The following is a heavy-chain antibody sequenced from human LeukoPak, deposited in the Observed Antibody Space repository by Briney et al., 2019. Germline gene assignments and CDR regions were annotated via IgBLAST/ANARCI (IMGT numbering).Heavy chain of an antibody. J-gene: IGHJ5*02. CDR2: INPSDGST. CDR1: GYSFTTYY. CDR3: ARDVVVEVGMLPTDSWFDP. V-gene: IGHV1-46*01. Sequence: ASVTVSCMATGYSFTTYYIHWMRQAPGRGLEWMGIINPSDGSTSSVQKFQGRFTMNSDTSTSTVYMELSSLTYDDTAVYYCARDVVVEVGMLPTDSWFDPWGPGTLVAVSS. D-gene: IGHD2-15*01.